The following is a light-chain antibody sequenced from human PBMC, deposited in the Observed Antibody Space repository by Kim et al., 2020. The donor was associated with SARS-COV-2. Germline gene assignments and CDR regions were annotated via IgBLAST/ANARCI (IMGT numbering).Light chain of an antibody. CDR2: KAS. CDR3: QQYNSYPYT. CDR1: QNIISR. V-gene: IGKV1-5*03. Sequence: DIQMTQSPSTLSASVGDRVNITCRASQNIISRLAWYQQKPGRAPEPLIYKASSLESGVPSRFSGSGSGTDFALTISSLQPDDFASYYCQQYNSYPYTFGQGTNLEIK. J-gene: IGKJ2*01.